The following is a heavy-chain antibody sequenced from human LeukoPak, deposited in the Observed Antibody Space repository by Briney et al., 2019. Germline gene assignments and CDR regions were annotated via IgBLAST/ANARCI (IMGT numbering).Heavy chain of an antibody. V-gene: IGHV3-43*02. CDR2: ISGDGGST. CDR1: GFTFDDYA. D-gene: IGHD2-2*01. J-gene: IGHJ4*02. Sequence: GGSLRLSCTASGFTFDDYAMHWVRQPPGKSLEWVSLISGDGGSTYYADSVKGRFTVSRDNSKNSLYLQMNSLRTEDTALYYCAKDISRNFVVVPAADYWGQGTLVTVSS. CDR3: AKDISRNFVVVPAADY.